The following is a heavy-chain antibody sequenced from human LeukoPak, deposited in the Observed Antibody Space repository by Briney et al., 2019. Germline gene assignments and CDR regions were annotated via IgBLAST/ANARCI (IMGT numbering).Heavy chain of an antibody. V-gene: IGHV3-33*08. J-gene: IGHJ3*02. CDR2: IWCDGSNK. CDR3: ARDKGYCSGGSCADDAFDI. CDR1: GFTFSSYS. D-gene: IGHD2-15*01. Sequence: GGSLRLSCAASGFTFSSYSMSWVRQAPGKGLEWVAVIWCDGSNKYYADSVKGRFTISRNNSKNSLYLQMNSLRAEDTAVYYCARDKGYCSGGSCADDAFDIWGQGTMVTVSS.